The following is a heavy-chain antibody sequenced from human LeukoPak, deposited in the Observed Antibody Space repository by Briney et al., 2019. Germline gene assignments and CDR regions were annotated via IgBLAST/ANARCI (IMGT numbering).Heavy chain of an antibody. Sequence: GGSLRLSCAASGFIFAGYAMSWVRQAPGKGLEWVSAISGSGSSTYYADSVKGRFTISRDNSRTKLYLQMNSLRADDTAIYYCAKDLLGYDRPFDCWGQGTLVTVSS. V-gene: IGHV3-23*01. J-gene: IGHJ4*02. CDR1: GFIFAGYA. CDR3: AKDLLGYDRPFDC. CDR2: ISGSGSST. D-gene: IGHD3-16*01.